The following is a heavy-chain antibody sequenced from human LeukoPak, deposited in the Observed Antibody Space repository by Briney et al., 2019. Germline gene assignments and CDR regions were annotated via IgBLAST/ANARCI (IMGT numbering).Heavy chain of an antibody. D-gene: IGHD3-22*01. CDR1: GYSFTSYW. J-gene: IGHJ6*02. CDR2: IYPGDSDT. Sequence: GESLKISCKGSGYSFTSYWIGWVRQMPGKGLEWMGIIYPGDSDTRYSPSFQGQVTISADMSISTAYLQWSSLKASDTAIYYCASPLRGYYDSSAYRYYYGMDVWGQGTTVTVSS. CDR3: ASPLRGYYDSSAYRYYYGMDV. V-gene: IGHV5-51*01.